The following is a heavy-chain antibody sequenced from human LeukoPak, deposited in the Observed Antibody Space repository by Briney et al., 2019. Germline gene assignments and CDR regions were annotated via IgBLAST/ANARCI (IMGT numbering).Heavy chain of an antibody. D-gene: IGHD6-19*01. CDR2: INHSGST. J-gene: IGHJ6*03. CDR3: ARVVLGRYGLGYMDV. CDR1: GGSFSSYY. Sequence: PSETLSLTCAVYGGSFSSYYWSWIRQPPGKGLEWIGEINHSGSTNYNPSLKSRVTISVDTSKNQFSLKLSSVTAADTAVYYCARVVLGRYGLGYMDVWGKGTTVTVSS. V-gene: IGHV4-34*01.